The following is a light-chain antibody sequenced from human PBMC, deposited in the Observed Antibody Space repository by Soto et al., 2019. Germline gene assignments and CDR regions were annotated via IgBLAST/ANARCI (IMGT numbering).Light chain of an antibody. Sequence: EIVFTQSPGTLSLSPGARSTLSGRASQSVSSNLAWYQQKPGQSPRLLIYGESTRAIGIPAMFSGSGSGTEFTLTISSLQSEDFAVYYCQQYNNWITFGPGTRLDNK. J-gene: IGKJ5*01. V-gene: IGKV3-15*01. CDR3: QQYNNWIT. CDR2: GES. CDR1: QSVSSN.